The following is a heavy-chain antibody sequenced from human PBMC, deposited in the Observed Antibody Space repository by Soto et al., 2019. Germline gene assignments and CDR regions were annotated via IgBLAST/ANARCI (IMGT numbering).Heavy chain of an antibody. CDR2: ISDDGNTK. CDR3: ASSYFYDRGGYYPFDN. CDR1: GFSFGTYA. Sequence: QVQLVESGGGVVQPGTSLRLPCAASGFSFGTYAMYWVRQAPGRGLEWVAVISDDGNTKYYADYVKGRFTISRDNSRNTLYLQIYSLRTADAAVYYCASSYFYDRGGYYPFDNWGQGTLVTVSS. J-gene: IGHJ4*02. D-gene: IGHD3-22*01. V-gene: IGHV3-30-3*01.